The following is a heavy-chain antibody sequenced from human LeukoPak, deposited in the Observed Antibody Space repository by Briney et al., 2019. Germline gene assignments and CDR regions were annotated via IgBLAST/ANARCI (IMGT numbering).Heavy chain of an antibody. D-gene: IGHD6-19*01. J-gene: IGHJ3*02. CDR2: IYPGDSDT. CDR3: ASKKSSGRYKDAFDI. V-gene: IGHV5-51*01. CDR1: GYSFTSYW. Sequence: GESLKISCKGSGYSFTSYWIGWVRQMPGKGLEWMGIIYPGDSDTRYSPSFQGQVTISADKSISTAYLQWSSLKASDTAMYYCASKKSSGRYKDAFDIWGQGTMVTVSS.